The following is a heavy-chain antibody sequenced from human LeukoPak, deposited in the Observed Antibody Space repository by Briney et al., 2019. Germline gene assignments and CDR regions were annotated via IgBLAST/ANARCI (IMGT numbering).Heavy chain of an antibody. CDR3: AREPRITMVRGGWAFDI. J-gene: IGHJ3*02. CDR1: GYSISSGYY. CDR2: IYHSGST. V-gene: IGHV4-38-2*02. D-gene: IGHD3-10*01. Sequence: PSETLSLTCAASGYSISSGYYWGWLRPPPGKGQEWFGSIYHSGSTYYNPSLKSRVTISVDTSKNQFSLKLISVTAADTAVYYCAREPRITMVRGGWAFDIWGQGTMVTVSS.